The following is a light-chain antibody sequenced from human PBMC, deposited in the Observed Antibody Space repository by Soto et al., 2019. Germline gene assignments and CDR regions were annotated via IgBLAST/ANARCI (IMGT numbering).Light chain of an antibody. V-gene: IGKV3-20*01. CDR3: QQYGSSPRT. Sequence: EIVLTQSPGTLSLSPGERATLSCRASQSVSSYLAWYQQKPGQAPRLLIYGASSRATGFPDRFSGSGSGTDFTLTISRLEPEDFAVYYCQQYGSSPRTFGQGTKVEIK. CDR2: GAS. J-gene: IGKJ1*01. CDR1: QSVSSY.